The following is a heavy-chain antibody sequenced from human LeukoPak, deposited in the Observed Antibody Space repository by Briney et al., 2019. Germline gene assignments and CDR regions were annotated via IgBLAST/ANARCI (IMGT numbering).Heavy chain of an antibody. Sequence: QPGGSLRLSCAASGFTFSSYGMHWVRQAPGKGLEWVAVIWYDGSNKYYADSVKGRFTISRDNSKNTLYLQMNSLRAEDTAVYCCARGSFAYYDFWSGYDGDYWGQGTLVTVSS. CDR3: ARGSFAYYDFWSGYDGDY. CDR1: GFTFSSYG. J-gene: IGHJ4*02. D-gene: IGHD3-3*01. CDR2: IWYDGSNK. V-gene: IGHV3-33*01.